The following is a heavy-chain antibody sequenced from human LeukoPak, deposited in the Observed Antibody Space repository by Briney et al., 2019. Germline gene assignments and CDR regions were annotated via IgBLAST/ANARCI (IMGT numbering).Heavy chain of an antibody. V-gene: IGHV4-59*08. D-gene: IGHD2-21*02. CDR1: GASFTSNY. Sequence: SETLSLTCTVSGASFTSNYWSWIRQPPGKGLEWIGYIYYSGTTTYNPSLERRVTMSVDMSKTQFSLRLNSVTATDTAVYYCARLDCGVDCYVDYWGQGTLVTVSS. CDR3: ARLDCGVDCYVDY. J-gene: IGHJ4*02. CDR2: IYYSGTT.